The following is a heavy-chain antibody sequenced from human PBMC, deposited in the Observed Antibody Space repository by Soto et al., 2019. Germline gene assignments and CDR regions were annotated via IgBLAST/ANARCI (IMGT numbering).Heavy chain of an antibody. J-gene: IGHJ6*02. D-gene: IGHD1-20*01. V-gene: IGHV1-69*12. CDR2: IIPIFGTA. Sequence: QVQLVQSGAEVKKPGSSVKVSCKASGGTFSSYAINWVRQAPGQGLEWMGGIIPIFGTADYAQKFQGRVTITADEATSTAYMELSSLRSEDTAVYYCASRITGSPNYYYRMDVWGQGTTVTVSS. CDR1: GGTFSSYA. CDR3: ASRITGSPNYYYRMDV.